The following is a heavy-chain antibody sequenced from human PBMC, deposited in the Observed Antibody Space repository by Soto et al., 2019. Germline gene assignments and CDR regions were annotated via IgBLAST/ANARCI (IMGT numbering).Heavy chain of an antibody. V-gene: IGHV1-69*14. Sequence: QVQLVQSGAEVKKPGSSVKVSCKASGGTFSSHGFNWVRQAAGQGLEWIGGSIPLFGITNHTQKFQDRVTISAATSTSTAYMELRGLSSDDTAVYYCASDRGYGRVNWGQGPLLTVSS. CDR2: SIPLFGIT. J-gene: IGHJ4*02. CDR3: ASDRGYGRVN. CDR1: GGTFSSHG. D-gene: IGHD2-15*01.